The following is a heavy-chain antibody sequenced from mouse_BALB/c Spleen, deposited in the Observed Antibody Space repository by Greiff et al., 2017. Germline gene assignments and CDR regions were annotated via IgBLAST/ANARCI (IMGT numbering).Heavy chain of an antibody. D-gene: IGHD1-3*01. CDR2: IDTSDSYT. V-gene: IGHV1-69*01. J-gene: IGHJ4*01. Sequence: VQLQQPGAELVMPGASVKMSCKASGYTFTDYWMHWVKQRPGQGLEWIGAIDTSDSYTSYNQKFKGKATLTVDESSSTAYMQLSSLTSEDSAVYYCARGGGKGAMDYWGQGTSVTVSS. CDR1: GYTFTDYW. CDR3: ARGGGKGAMDY.